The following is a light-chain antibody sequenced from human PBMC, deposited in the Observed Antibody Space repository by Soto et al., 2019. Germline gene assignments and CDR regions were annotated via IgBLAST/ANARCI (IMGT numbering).Light chain of an antibody. J-gene: IGLJ3*02. CDR3: QSYDSSLSGAV. V-gene: IGLV1-40*01. CDR2: GNS. CDR1: SSNIGAGYD. Sequence: QSVLTQPPSVSGAPGQRVTISCTGSSSNIGAGYDVHWYQQLPGTAPKLLIYGNSIRPSGVPDRFSGSKSGTSASLAITGLQAEDEADYYCQSYDSSLSGAVFGGGTKLTVL.